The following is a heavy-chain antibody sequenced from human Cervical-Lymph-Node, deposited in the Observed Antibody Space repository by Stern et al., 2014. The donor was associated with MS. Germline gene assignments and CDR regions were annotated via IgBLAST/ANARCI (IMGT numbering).Heavy chain of an antibody. CDR3: ARTVEQWLVGPFDC. D-gene: IGHD6-19*01. J-gene: IGHJ4*02. Sequence: VQLLESGGGLVKPGGSLRLSCAASGFTFSDYYMAWTRQAPGKGLEWISYITSRGSAIYYADSVKGRFTISRDNTKNSVSLQMNSLRGDDTAVYYCARTVEQWLVGPFDCWGQGALVTVSS. CDR1: GFTFSDYY. V-gene: IGHV3-11*01. CDR2: ITSRGSAI.